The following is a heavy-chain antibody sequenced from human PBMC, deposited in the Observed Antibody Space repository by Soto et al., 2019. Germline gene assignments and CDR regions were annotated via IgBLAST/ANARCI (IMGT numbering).Heavy chain of an antibody. D-gene: IGHD2-15*01. CDR1: GYSFTSYW. J-gene: IGHJ5*02. CDR3: ARSCSGGSCLSWFDP. CDR2: IYPGDSDT. V-gene: IGHV5-51*01. Sequence: GESLKISCKGSGYSFTSYWIGWVRQMPGKGLEWMGIIYPGDSDTRYSPSFQGQVTISADKSISTAYLQWSSLKASGTAMYYCARSCSGGSCLSWFDPWGQGTLVTVSS.